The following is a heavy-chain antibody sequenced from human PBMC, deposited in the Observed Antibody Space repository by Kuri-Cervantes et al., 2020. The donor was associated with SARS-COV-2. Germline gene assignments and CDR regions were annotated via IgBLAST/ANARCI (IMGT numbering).Heavy chain of an antibody. V-gene: IGHV3-13*03. CDR3: ARGGNPAWNMDV. D-gene: IGHD4-23*01. CDR2: IGTAGDT. J-gene: IGHJ6*03. Sequence: GESLKISCAACGFTFSSCDMHWVRQATGKGLEWVSAIGTAGDTYYPGSVKGQFTISRENAKNSLYLQMNSLRAGDTAVYYCARGGNPAWNMDVWGKGTTVTVSS. CDR1: GFTFSSCD.